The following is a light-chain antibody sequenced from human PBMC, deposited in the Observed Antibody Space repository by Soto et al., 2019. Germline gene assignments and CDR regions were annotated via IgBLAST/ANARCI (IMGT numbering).Light chain of an antibody. CDR3: QQYNNWWT. V-gene: IGKV3D-15*01. J-gene: IGKJ1*01. Sequence: VMTQSPDNISMSPCETATRSSRASETVRSNLAWYQQKPGQAPRLLIYAASTRATGIPARFIGNGSGTEFTLTISSLQSEDFAVYYRQQYNNWWTFGQGTKVDIK. CDR2: AAS. CDR1: ETVRSN.